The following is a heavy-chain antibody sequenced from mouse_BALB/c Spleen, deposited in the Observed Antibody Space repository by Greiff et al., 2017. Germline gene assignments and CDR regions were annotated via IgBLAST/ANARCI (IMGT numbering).Heavy chain of an antibody. Sequence: VQLQQSGGDLVKPGGSLKLSCAASGFTFSSYGMSWVRQTPDKRLEWVATISSGGSYSYYPDSVKGRFTISRDNAKNTLYLQMSSLKSEDTAMYYCARGGDYDVNAMDYWGQGTSVTVSS. D-gene: IGHD2-4*01. V-gene: IGHV5-6*01. J-gene: IGHJ4*01. CDR1: GFTFSSYG. CDR3: ARGGDYDVNAMDY. CDR2: ISSGGSYS.